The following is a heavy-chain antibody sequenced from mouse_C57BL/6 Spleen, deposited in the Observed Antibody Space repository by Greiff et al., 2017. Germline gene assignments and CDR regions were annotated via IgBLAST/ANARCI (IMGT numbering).Heavy chain of an antibody. Sequence: DVMLVESGGGLVKPGGSLKLSCAASGFTFSDYGMHWVRQAPEKGLEWVAYISSGSSTIYYADTVKGRFTSSRDNAKNTLFLQMTSLRSEDTAMYYCARLNWDDYFDYWGQGTTLTVSS. V-gene: IGHV5-17*01. CDR1: GFTFSDYG. CDR2: ISSGSSTI. D-gene: IGHD4-1*01. J-gene: IGHJ2*01. CDR3: ARLNWDDYFDY.